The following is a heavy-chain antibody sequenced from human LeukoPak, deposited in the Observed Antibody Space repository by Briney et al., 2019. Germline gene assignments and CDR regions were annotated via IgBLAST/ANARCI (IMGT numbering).Heavy chain of an antibody. Sequence: SETLSLTCTVSGGSISSSSYYWGWIRQPPGRGLEWIGSIYYSGSTYYNPSLKSRVTISVDTSKNQFSLKLSSVTAADTAVYYCASGNDSGSDYWGQGTLVTVSS. V-gene: IGHV4-39*01. CDR1: GGSISSSSYY. CDR2: IYYSGST. J-gene: IGHJ4*02. CDR3: ASGNDSGSDY. D-gene: IGHD3-22*01.